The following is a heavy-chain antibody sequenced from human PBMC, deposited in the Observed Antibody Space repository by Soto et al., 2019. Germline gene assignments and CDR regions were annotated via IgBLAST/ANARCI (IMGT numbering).Heavy chain of an antibody. Sequence: GASVKVSCKVSGYTLTELSMHWVRQAPGKGLEWMGGFDPEDGETIYAQKFQGRVTMTEDTSTDTAYMELSSLRSEDTAVYYCATGGGGVWIQLWTDAFDIWGQGTMVTVSS. CDR3: ATGGGGVWIQLWTDAFDI. D-gene: IGHD5-18*01. CDR1: GYTLTELS. CDR2: FDPEDGET. V-gene: IGHV1-24*01. J-gene: IGHJ3*02.